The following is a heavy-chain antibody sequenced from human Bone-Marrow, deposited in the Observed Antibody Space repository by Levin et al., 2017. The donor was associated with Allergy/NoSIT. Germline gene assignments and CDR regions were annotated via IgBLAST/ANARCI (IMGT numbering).Heavy chain of an antibody. D-gene: IGHD3-10*01. CDR1: GFTFNTYN. Sequence: PGGSLRLSCAASGFTFNTYNMNWVRQAPGKGLEWVSSISSSSSYIYYADSVKGRFTISRDNAKNSLYLQMNSLRAEDTAVYYCERDRGVRGINSYFDYWGQGALVTVSS. CDR3: ERDRGVRGINSYFDY. J-gene: IGHJ4*02. CDR2: ISSSSSYI. V-gene: IGHV3-21*01.